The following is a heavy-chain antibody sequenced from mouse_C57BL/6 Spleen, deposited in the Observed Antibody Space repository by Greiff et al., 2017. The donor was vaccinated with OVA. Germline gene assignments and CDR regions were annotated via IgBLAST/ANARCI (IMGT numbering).Heavy chain of an antibody. D-gene: IGHD2-1*01. CDR1: GFNIKDDY. V-gene: IGHV14-4*01. CDR3: TTSPIYYGNPWYCDV. CDR2: IDPENGDT. J-gene: IGHJ1*03. Sequence: VQLQQSGAELVRPGASVKLSCTASGFNIKDDYMHWVKQRPEQGLEWIGWIDPENGDTEYASKFQGKATITADTSSNTAYLQLSSLTSEDTAVYYCTTSPIYYGNPWYCDVWGTGTTVTVSS.